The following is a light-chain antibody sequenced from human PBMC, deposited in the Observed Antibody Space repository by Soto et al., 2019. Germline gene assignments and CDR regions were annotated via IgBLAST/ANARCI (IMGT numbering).Light chain of an antibody. Sequence: QSALTQPASVSGSPGQSITISCTGTRSDVGNYNLVSWYQQRPGKAPKLMIYEVTNRPSGVSNRFSGSKSGNTASLTISGLQAEDEADYYCCSYATSSTWVFGGGTKLTVL. CDR3: CSYATSSTWV. CDR2: EVT. V-gene: IGLV2-23*02. J-gene: IGLJ3*02. CDR1: RSDVGNYNL.